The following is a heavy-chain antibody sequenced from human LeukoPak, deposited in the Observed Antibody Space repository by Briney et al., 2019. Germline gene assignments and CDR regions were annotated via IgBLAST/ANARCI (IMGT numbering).Heavy chain of an antibody. CDR3: ARHASSRTAMVIRRTFGYMDV. V-gene: IGHV4-34*01. Sequence: PSETLSLTCAVYGGSFSGYYWSWIRQPPGKGLEWIGEINHSGSTNYNPSLKSRVTISVDTSKNQFSLKLSSVTAADTAVYYCARHASSRTAMVIRRTFGYMDVWGKGTTVTISS. J-gene: IGHJ6*03. CDR2: INHSGST. CDR1: GGSFSGYY. D-gene: IGHD5-18*01.